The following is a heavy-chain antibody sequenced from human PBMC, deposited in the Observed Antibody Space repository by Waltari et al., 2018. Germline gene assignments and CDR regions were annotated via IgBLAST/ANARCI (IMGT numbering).Heavy chain of an antibody. CDR2: INAGNGNT. Sequence: QVQLVQSGAEVKKPGASVKVSCKASGYTFTSYAMHWVRQAPGQRLEWMGWINAGNGNTKYSQEFQGRVTITRDTSASTAYIELSSLRSEDMAVYYCARGHYYYYMDVWGKGTTVTVSS. V-gene: IGHV1-3*03. J-gene: IGHJ6*03. CDR1: GYTFTSYA. CDR3: ARGHYYYYMDV.